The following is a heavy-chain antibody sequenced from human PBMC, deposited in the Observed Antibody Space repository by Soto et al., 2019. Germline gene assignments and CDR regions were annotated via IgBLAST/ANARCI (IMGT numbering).Heavy chain of an antibody. CDR3: AKDLIDLLRFLDRHFDY. CDR1: GFTFSSYA. V-gene: IGHV3-23*01. J-gene: IGHJ4*02. CDR2: ISGSGGST. D-gene: IGHD3-3*01. Sequence: GGSLRLSCAASGFTFSSYAMSWVRQAPGKGLEWVSAISGSGGSTYYADSVKGRFTISRDNSKNTLYLQMNSLRAEDTAVYYCAKDLIDLLRFLDRHFDYCGQGTLVTVSS.